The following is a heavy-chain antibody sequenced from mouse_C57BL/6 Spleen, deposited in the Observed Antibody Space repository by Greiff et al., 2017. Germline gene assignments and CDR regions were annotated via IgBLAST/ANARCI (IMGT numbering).Heavy chain of an antibody. D-gene: IGHD2-10*02. V-gene: IGHV5-16*01. CDR3: ARYGRYAMDY. CDR2: INYDGSST. J-gene: IGHJ4*01. CDR1: GFTFSDYY. Sequence: EVKLVESEGGLVQPGSSMKLSCTASGFTFSDYYMAWVRQVPEKGLEWVANINYDGSSTYYLDSLKSRFIISRDNAKNILYLQMSSLKSEDTATYYCARYGRYAMDYWGQGTTVTVSS.